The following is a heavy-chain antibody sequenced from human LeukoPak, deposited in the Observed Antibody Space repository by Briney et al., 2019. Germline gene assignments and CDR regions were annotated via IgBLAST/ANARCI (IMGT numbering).Heavy chain of an antibody. CDR1: GFTFSSYA. D-gene: IGHD6-6*01. CDR2: ISGSGGST. CDR3: AKHLPKPLAVRYSSSSPFDY. J-gene: IGHJ4*02. Sequence: GGSLRLSCAASGFTFSSYAMSWVRQAPGKGLEWVSAISGSGGSTYYADSVKGRFTISRDNSKNTLYLQMNSLRAEDTAVYYCAKHLPKPLAVRYSSSSPFDYWGQGTLVTVSS. V-gene: IGHV3-23*01.